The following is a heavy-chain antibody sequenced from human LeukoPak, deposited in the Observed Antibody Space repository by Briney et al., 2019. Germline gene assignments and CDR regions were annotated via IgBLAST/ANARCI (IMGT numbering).Heavy chain of an antibody. CDR3: AKDQGGRYYFDY. CDR1: GFTFSSYG. J-gene: IGHJ4*02. D-gene: IGHD3-16*01. CDR2: ISYDGSNK. Sequence: PGGSLRLSCAASGFTFSSYGMHWVRQAPGKGLEWVAVISYDGSNKYYADSVKGRFTISRDNSKNTLYLQMNSLIAEDTAVYYCAKDQGGRYYFDYWGQGTLVTVSS. V-gene: IGHV3-30*18.